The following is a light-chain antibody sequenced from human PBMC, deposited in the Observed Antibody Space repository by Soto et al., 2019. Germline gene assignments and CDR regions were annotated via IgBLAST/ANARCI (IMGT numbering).Light chain of an antibody. CDR1: QSVSSW. Sequence: DIQMKKSVSTVSATVGDRVTITCRASQSVSSWLAWYQQRPGKAPKLLIYAASSLESGVPSRFSGSGSGTEFTLTVSSLQPDDFAPYYCQQYPIYSWTSAHGANVDIK. CDR2: AAS. CDR3: QQYPIYSWT. V-gene: IGKV1-5*03. J-gene: IGKJ1*01.